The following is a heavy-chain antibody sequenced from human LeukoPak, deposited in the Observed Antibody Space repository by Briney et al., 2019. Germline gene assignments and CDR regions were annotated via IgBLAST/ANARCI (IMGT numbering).Heavy chain of an antibody. CDR3: AKDLAMTTVTTFLHN. CDR2: ISYDGSNK. V-gene: IGHV3-30*18. CDR1: GFTFSTYG. Sequence: PGGSLRLSCAASGFTFSTYGMHWVRQAPGKGLEWVAVISYDGSNKYYADSVEGRFTISRDNSKNTLYLQMNSLRAEDTAVYYCAKDLAMTTVTTFLHNWGQGTLSPSPQ. J-gene: IGHJ4*02. D-gene: IGHD4-17*01.